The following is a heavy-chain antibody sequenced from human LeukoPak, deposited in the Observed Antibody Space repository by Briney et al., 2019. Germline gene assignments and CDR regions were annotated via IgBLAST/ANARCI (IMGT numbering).Heavy chain of an antibody. V-gene: IGHV3-48*01. J-gene: IGHJ4*02. CDR1: GFTFSSYS. Sequence: GGSLRRSCAASGFTFSSYSMNWVRQAPGKGLEGVSYISSSSSTIYYADSVKGRFTISRDNAKNSLYLQMNSLRAEDTAVYSCARQYGSYVHFDYWGQGNLVTVSS. CDR2: ISSSSSTI. D-gene: IGHD3-16*01. CDR3: ARQYGSYVHFDY.